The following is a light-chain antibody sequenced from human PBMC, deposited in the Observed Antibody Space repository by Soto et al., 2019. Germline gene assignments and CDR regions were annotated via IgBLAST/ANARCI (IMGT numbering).Light chain of an antibody. J-gene: IGKJ4*01. V-gene: IGKV3-20*01. CDR3: QQYAGSPPLT. CDR2: GAS. CDR1: KSVSSSY. Sequence: EIVLTQSPGTLSLSPGERATLSCRASKSVSSSYLAWYQQKPGQAPRLLIYGASSRATGIPDRFSGSGSGTDFTLTISRLEPDDFAVYFWQQYAGSPPLTFGGGTKVDIK.